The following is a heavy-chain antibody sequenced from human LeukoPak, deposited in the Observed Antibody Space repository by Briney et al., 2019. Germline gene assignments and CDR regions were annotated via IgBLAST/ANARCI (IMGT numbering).Heavy chain of an antibody. CDR3: ARGHYYDSSGYYYGGDFDY. V-gene: IGHV4-59*08. CDR1: GGSISSYY. D-gene: IGHD3-22*01. Sequence: KPSETLSLTCTVSGGSISSYYWSWIRQPPGKGLEWIGYIYYSGSTNYNPSLKSRVTISVDTSKNQFSLKLSSVTAADTAVYYCARGHYYDSSGYYYGGDFDYWGQGTLVTVSS. CDR2: IYYSGST. J-gene: IGHJ4*02.